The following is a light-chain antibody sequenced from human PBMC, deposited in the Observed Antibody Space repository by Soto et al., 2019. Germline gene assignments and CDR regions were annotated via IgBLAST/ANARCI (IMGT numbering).Light chain of an antibody. CDR1: QGISSY. CDR3: QQYYSYRT. V-gene: IGKV1-8*01. CDR2: AAS. Sequence: AIRMTQSPSSLSASTGDRVTITCRASQGISSYLAWYQQKPGKAPKLLIYAASTLQSGVPSRFSGSGSGTGFTLTISCLQSEDFATYYCQQYYSYRTFGPGTKVDIK. J-gene: IGKJ3*01.